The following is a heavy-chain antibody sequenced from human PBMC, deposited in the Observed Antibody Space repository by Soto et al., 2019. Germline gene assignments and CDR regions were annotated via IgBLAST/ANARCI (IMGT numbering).Heavy chain of an antibody. D-gene: IGHD6-13*01. CDR1: GYTFTGYY. V-gene: IGHV1-2*02. J-gene: IGHJ5*02. CDR2: INPNSGGT. Sequence: QVQLVQSGAEVKKPGASVKVSCKASGYTFTGYYMHWVRQAPGQGLEWMGWINPNSGGTNYAQKFQGRVTMTRDTPISTAYMERSRLRADDTAVYDCARDPAAAEASDPWGQGTLVTVSS. CDR3: ARDPAAAEASDP.